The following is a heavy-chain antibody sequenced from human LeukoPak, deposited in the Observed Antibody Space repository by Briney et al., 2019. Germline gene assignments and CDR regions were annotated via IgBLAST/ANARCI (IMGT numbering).Heavy chain of an antibody. Sequence: GGSLRLSCAASGFTFSSYAMHRVRQAPGKGLEYVSAISSNGGSTYYANSVKGRFTISRDNSKNTLYLQMGSLRAEDMAVYHCARGGRGSFDYWGQGTLVTVSS. CDR3: ARGGRGSFDY. V-gene: IGHV3-64*01. D-gene: IGHD2-15*01. CDR1: GFTFSSYA. J-gene: IGHJ4*02. CDR2: ISSNGGST.